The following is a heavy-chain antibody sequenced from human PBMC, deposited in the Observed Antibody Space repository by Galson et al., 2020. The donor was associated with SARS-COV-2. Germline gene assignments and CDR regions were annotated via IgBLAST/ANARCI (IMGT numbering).Heavy chain of an antibody. Sequence: SQTLSLTCTVSGGSISSSSYYWGWIRQPPGKGLEWIGSIYYSGSTYYNPSLKSRVTISVDTSKNQFSLKLSSVTAADTAVYYCARVLGITGTTYSDYWGQGTLVTVSS. CDR2: IYYSGST. CDR1: GGSISSSSYY. J-gene: IGHJ4*02. V-gene: IGHV4-39*07. CDR3: ARVLGITGTTYSDY. D-gene: IGHD1-7*01.